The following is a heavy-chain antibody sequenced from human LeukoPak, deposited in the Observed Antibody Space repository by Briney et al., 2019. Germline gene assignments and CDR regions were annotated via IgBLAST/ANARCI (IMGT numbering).Heavy chain of an antibody. D-gene: IGHD3-9*01. J-gene: IGHJ4*02. Sequence: GGSLRLSCAASGFTFSSYSMNWVRQAPGKGLEWVSSISGSSSYIYYADSVKGRFTISRDNAKNSLYLQMNSLRAEDTAVYYCARDVLGYYDILTTTGGWGQGTLVTVSS. V-gene: IGHV3-21*01. CDR3: ARDVLGYYDILTTTGG. CDR2: ISGSSSYI. CDR1: GFTFSSYS.